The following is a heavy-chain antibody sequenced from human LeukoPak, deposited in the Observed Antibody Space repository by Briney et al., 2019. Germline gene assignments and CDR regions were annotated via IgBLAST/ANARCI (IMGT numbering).Heavy chain of an antibody. CDR1: GFTFSTYG. CDR2: IWYDGSNK. CDR3: ARDRYGDLDYYYGMDV. V-gene: IGHV3-33*01. J-gene: IGHJ6*02. Sequence: GGSLRLSVEASGFTFSTYGMNWVRQAPGKGLEWVAVIWYDGSNKYYADSVKGRFTISRDNSKNTLYLQMNSLRAEDTAVYYCARDRYGDLDYYYGMDVWGQGTTVTVSS. D-gene: IGHD4-17*01.